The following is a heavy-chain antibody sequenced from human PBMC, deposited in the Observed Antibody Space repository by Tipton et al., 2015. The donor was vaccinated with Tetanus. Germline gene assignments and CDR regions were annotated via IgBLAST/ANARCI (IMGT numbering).Heavy chain of an antibody. V-gene: IGHV1-8*02. Sequence: QPGAEVKKPGASVKVSCKASGYTFTSYGLNWVRKAAGRGFEWMGWLNPKSGSAAYAPRFQGRVTMTTNTSITTAFMEVASLTYEDTAVYYCASGSSIRHGLDVWGHGTSVTVSS. CDR1: GYTFTSYG. CDR2: LNPKSGSA. CDR3: ASGSSIRHGLDV. J-gene: IGHJ6*02. D-gene: IGHD2-2*01.